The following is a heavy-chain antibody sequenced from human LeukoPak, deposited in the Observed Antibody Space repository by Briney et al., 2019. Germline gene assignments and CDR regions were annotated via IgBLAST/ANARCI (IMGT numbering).Heavy chain of an antibody. V-gene: IGHV3-48*03. J-gene: IGHJ6*02. D-gene: IGHD3-10*01. Sequence: GGSLRLSCAASGFTFSSYEMNWVRQAPGKGLEWVSYISSSGSTIYYADSVKGRFTISRDNAKNSLYLQMNSLRAEDTAVYYCAGDKDFGEPPYLYYYGMDVWGQGTTVTVSS. CDR1: GFTFSSYE. CDR3: AGDKDFGEPPYLYYYGMDV. CDR2: ISSSGSTI.